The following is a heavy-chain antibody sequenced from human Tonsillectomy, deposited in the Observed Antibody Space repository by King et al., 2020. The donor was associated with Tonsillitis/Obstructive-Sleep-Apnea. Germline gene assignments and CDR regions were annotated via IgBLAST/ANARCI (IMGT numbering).Heavy chain of an antibody. J-gene: IGHJ4*02. V-gene: IGHV3-15*01. CDR3: TTELSIAARLYSS. CDR1: GFTFSNAW. D-gene: IGHD6-6*01. CDR2: IKSKTDGGTT. Sequence: VQLVESGGGLVKPGGSLRLSCAASGFTFSNAWMSWVRQAPGKGLEWVGRIKSKTDGGTTDYAAPVKGRFTISRDDSKNTLYLQMNSLITEDTAVYYCTTELSIAARLYSSWGQGTLVTVSS.